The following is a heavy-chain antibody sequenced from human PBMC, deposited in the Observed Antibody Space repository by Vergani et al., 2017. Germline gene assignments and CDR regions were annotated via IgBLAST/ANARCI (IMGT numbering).Heavy chain of an antibody. CDR3: ARVNYVWGSYRYFDY. D-gene: IGHD3-16*02. CDR1: GGSISSYY. CDR2: IYYSGST. V-gene: IGHV4-59*12. Sequence: QVQLQESGTGLVKPSETLSLTCTVSGGSISSYYWSWIRQPPGKGLEWIGYIYYSGSTNYNPSLKSRVTISVDTSKNQFSLKLSSVTAADTAVYYCARVNYVWGSYRYFDYWGQGTLVTVSS. J-gene: IGHJ4*02.